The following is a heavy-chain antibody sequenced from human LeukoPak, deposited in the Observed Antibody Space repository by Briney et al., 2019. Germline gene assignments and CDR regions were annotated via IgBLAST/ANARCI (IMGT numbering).Heavy chain of an antibody. Sequence: GGSLRLSCAACGFTFSSYWMHWVRQVPGKGLVWVSRITSEGSSTSYADSVKGRFTISRDNAKNTLYLQMNSLRAEDTAVYYCARGSSVVALDWGQGTLVTFSS. CDR2: ITSEGSST. J-gene: IGHJ4*02. CDR1: GFTFSSYW. CDR3: ARGSSVVALD. V-gene: IGHV3-74*01. D-gene: IGHD2-15*01.